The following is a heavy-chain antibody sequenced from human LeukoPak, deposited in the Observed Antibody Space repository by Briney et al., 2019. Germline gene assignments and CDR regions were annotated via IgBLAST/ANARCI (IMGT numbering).Heavy chain of an antibody. Sequence: SETLSLTCTVFGASFSSYYWNWIRQPPGKGLEWIGSIYYSGSTNYNPSLKSRVTISVDTSKNQFSLKLSSVTAADTAVYYCARVWWELRLFDYWGQGTLVTVSS. CDR3: ARVWWELRLFDY. CDR2: IYYSGST. D-gene: IGHD1-26*01. CDR1: GASFSSYY. V-gene: IGHV4-59*12. J-gene: IGHJ4*02.